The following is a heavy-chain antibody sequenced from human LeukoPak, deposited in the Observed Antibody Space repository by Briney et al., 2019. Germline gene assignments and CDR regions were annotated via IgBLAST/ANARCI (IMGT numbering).Heavy chain of an antibody. J-gene: IGHJ6*04. V-gene: IGHV3-49*03. CDR3: TRDGYYDFWSCYVPMDV. CDR2: IRSKAYDGTT. Sequence: GGSLRLSCTASGFTFGDYAMSWFRQAPGKGLEWVGFIRSKAYDGTTEYAASVKGRFTISREDYKNIAYLQMNSLKAEDTAVYYCTRDGYYDFWSCYVPMDVWGKGTTVTVSS. CDR1: GFTFGDYA. D-gene: IGHD3-3*01.